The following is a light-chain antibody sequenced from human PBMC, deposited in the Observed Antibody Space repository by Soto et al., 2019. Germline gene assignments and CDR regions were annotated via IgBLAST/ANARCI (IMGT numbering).Light chain of an antibody. V-gene: IGKV1-5*03. J-gene: IGKJ1*01. CDR1: QTISSW. CDR3: QHYNSYSEA. CDR2: KAS. Sequence: DIQMPQSPSTLSGSVGDRVTITCRASQTISSWLAWYQQKPGKAPKLLIYKASTLKSGVPSRSSGSGSGTEFTLTISSLQPDDFATYYCQHYNSYSEAFGQGTKVDIK.